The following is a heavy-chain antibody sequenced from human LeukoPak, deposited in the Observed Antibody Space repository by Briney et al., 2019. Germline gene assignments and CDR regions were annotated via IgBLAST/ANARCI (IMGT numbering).Heavy chain of an antibody. CDR3: ARDKPRGSYYGSIFDS. CDR1: GFTFSSYW. D-gene: IGHD1-26*01. V-gene: IGHV3-7*01. CDR2: IRDDGGEI. Sequence: PGGSLRLSCEASGFTFSSYWMSWVRQAPGKGLEWVANIRDDGGEIYYVDSVKGRFTISRDNAKSSLFLQMNSQRAEDAAVYYCARDKPRGSYYGSIFDSWGQGTLVTVSS. J-gene: IGHJ4*02.